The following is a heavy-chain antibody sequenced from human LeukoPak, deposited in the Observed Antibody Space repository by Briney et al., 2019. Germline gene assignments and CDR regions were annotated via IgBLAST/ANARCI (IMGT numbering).Heavy chain of an antibody. V-gene: IGHV4-59*08. CDR1: GGSISSYY. Sequence: SETLSLTCTVPGGSISSYYWSWIRQAPGKELEWIAYTHYSGDTKYNASLKGRVTISVDTSKSLFSLMLSSVTAADTAIYYCARQPGGTAAFDIWGQGTMVTVSS. CDR2: THYSGDT. J-gene: IGHJ3*02. D-gene: IGHD1-14*01. CDR3: ARQPGGTAAFDI.